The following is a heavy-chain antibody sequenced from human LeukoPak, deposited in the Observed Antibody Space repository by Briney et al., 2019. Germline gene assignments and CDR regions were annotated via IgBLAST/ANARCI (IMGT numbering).Heavy chain of an antibody. V-gene: IGHV6-1*01. D-gene: IGHD3-16*01. CDR3: VRGGNYVWGSYDP. CDR1: GDSVSSNSAA. J-gene: IGHJ5*02. Sequence: SQTLSLTCAISGDSVSSNSAAWNWIRQSPSRGLEWLGRTYYRSKWYNDYAASVKSRIAINPDTSKNQFSLQLNSVTPEDTAVYYCVRGGNYVWGSYDPWGQGTLVTVSS. CDR2: TYYRSKWYN.